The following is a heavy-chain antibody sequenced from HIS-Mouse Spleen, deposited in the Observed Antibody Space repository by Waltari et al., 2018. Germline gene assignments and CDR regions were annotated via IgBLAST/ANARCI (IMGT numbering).Heavy chain of an antibody. J-gene: IGHJ2*01. CDR1: GGSISSSSYY. CDR2: IYYSGVT. Sequence: QLQLQESGPGLVKPSETLSLTCTVSGGSISSSSYYWGWIRQPPGTGLGWIGSIYYSGVTYYNPSLKSRVTISVDTSKNQFSLKLSSVTAADTAVYYCAREIPYSSSWYDWYFDLWGRGTLVTVSS. CDR3: AREIPYSSSWYDWYFDL. V-gene: IGHV4-39*07. D-gene: IGHD6-13*01.